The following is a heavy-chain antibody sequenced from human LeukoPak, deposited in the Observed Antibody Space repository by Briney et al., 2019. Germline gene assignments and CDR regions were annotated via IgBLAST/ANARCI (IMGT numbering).Heavy chain of an antibody. CDR3: ARAQGKFDP. Sequence: PSETLSLTCTVSGGSISSYYRSWIRQPPGKGLEWIGYIYYSGSTNYNPSLKSRVTISVDTSKNQLSLKLSSVTAADTAVYHCARAQGKFDPWGQGTLVTVSS. CDR1: GGSISSYY. J-gene: IGHJ5*02. V-gene: IGHV4-59*01. CDR2: IYYSGST.